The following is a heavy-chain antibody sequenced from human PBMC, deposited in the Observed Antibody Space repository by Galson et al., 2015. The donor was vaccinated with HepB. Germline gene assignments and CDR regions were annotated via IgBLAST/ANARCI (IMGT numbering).Heavy chain of an antibody. Sequence: SLRLSCAASGFTFSSYAMHWVRQAPGKGLEWVAVISYDGSNKYYADSVKGRSTISRDNSKNTLYLQMNSLRAEDTAVYYCARETRDGYNHTPRPFDYWGQGTLVTVSS. CDR3: ARETRDGYNHTPRPFDY. D-gene: IGHD5-24*01. V-gene: IGHV3-30-3*01. CDR1: GFTFSSYA. J-gene: IGHJ4*02. CDR2: ISYDGSNK.